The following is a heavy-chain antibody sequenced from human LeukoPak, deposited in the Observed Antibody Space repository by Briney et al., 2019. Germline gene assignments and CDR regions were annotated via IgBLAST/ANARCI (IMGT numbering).Heavy chain of an antibody. CDR3: ASQQWLVHTLAY. D-gene: IGHD6-19*01. J-gene: IGHJ4*02. CDR1: GGTFSSYA. CDR2: IIPIFGTA. Sequence: SVKVSCKASGGTFSSYAISWVRQAPGQGLEWMGGIIPIFGTANYTQKFQGRVTITADESTSTAYMELSSLRSEDTAVYYCASQQWLVHTLAYWGQGTLVTVSS. V-gene: IGHV1-69*13.